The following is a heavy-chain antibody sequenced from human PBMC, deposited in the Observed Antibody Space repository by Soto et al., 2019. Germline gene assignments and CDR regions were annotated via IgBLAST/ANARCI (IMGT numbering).Heavy chain of an antibody. CDR3: ARDSPDGGYARLDY. D-gene: IGHD5-12*01. CDR1: GGSISSYY. J-gene: IGHJ4*02. Sequence: QVQLQESGPGLVKPSETLSLTCTVSGGSISSYYWSWIRQPPGKGLEWIGYIYYSGSTNYNPSLKSRVTISVDTSKNQFSLKLSSVTAADTAVYYCARDSPDGGYARLDYWGQGTLVTVSS. CDR2: IYYSGST. V-gene: IGHV4-59*01.